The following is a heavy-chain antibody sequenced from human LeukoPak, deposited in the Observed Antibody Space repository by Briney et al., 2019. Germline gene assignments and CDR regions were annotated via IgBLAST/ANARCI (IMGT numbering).Heavy chain of an antibody. CDR2: ISTSSSYI. CDR3: ARPLSGYSSSLGY. D-gene: IGHD6-6*01. V-gene: IGHV3-21*01. Sequence: GGSLRLSCAASGFTFSRYSMNWVRQAPGKGLEWVSSISTSSSYIYYVDSVKGRFTISRDNAKNTLYLQMNSLRAEDTAVYYCARPLSGYSSSLGYWGQGTLVTVSS. J-gene: IGHJ4*02. CDR1: GFTFSRYS.